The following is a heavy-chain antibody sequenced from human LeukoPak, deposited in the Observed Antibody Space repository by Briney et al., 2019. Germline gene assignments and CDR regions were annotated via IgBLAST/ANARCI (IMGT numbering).Heavy chain of an antibody. CDR3: ARGRDTALNYFDL. CDR2: ISTGGSP. D-gene: IGHD5-18*01. V-gene: IGHV4-4*07. CDR1: SGSIIRYH. Sequence: SETLSLICTVSSGSIIRYHWSWIRQSAEKGLEWIGRISTGGSPNYNPSLTSRVSMSADTSKNQVSLQVTSVTAADTAVYYCARGRDTALNYFDLWGRGTLVTVSS. J-gene: IGHJ2*01.